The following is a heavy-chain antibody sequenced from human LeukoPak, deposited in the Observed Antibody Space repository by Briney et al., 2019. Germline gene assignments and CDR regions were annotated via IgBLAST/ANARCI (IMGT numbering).Heavy chain of an antibody. CDR2: IYYSGST. V-gene: IGHV4-59*01. J-gene: IGHJ4*02. D-gene: IGHD3-10*01. CDR1: GGSISSYY. CDR3: ARASGGTTRVDY. Sequence: SETLSLTCTVSGGSISSYYWSWIRQPPGKGLEWIGYIYYSGSTNYNPSLKSRVTISVDTSKNQFSLKLSTETAADTAVYYCARASGGTTRVDYWGQGTLVTVSS.